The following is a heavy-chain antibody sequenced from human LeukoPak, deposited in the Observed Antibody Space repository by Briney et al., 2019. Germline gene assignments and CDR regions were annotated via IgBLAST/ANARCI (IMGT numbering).Heavy chain of an antibody. Sequence: ASVKVSCKASGYTFTSHYMHWVRQAPGQGLEWMGIINPSGGSTSYAPKFQGRVTMTRDTSTSTVYMDLSSLRSEDTAVYYCARDSHDTSGYPGYWGQGTLVTVSS. CDR1: GYTFTSHY. CDR2: INPSGGST. D-gene: IGHD3-22*01. CDR3: ARDSHDTSGYPGY. J-gene: IGHJ4*02. V-gene: IGHV1-46*01.